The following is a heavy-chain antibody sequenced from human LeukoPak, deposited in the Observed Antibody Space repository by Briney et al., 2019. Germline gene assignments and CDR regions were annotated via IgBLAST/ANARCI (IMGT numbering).Heavy chain of an antibody. CDR2: MSPNSGGT. CDR1: GYTFTNLD. CDR3: ASNPPNTGDFYY. J-gene: IGHJ4*02. D-gene: IGHD1-1*01. Sequence: ASVKVSCKTSGYTFTNLDINWLRQAPGQGLEWMGWMSPNSGGTGYAQKFQGRVSMTRDTSISTAYMELSSLRSEDTAAYYCASNPPNTGDFYYWGLGSLVTVSS. V-gene: IGHV1-8*01.